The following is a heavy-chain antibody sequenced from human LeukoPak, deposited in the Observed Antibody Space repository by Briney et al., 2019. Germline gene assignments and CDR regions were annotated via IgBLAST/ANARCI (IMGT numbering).Heavy chain of an antibody. Sequence: SGGSLRLSCEASGFTFSRYGMHWVRRAPGKGLEWVAVVSYDGSAKYYAGYVKGRFTISRDNSKNTLFLQMNSLRAEDTALYYCAKAETPYTSKSLDYWGQGTLVTVSS. J-gene: IGHJ4*02. CDR3: AKAETPYTSKSLDY. CDR1: GFTFSRYG. V-gene: IGHV3-30*18. CDR2: VSYDGSAK. D-gene: IGHD3-16*01.